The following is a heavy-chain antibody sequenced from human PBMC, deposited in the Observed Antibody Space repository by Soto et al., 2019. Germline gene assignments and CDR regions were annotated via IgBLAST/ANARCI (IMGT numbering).Heavy chain of an antibody. J-gene: IGHJ6*02. CDR2: ISAYNGNT. V-gene: IGHV1-18*04. CDR1: GYTFTSYG. D-gene: IGHD6-13*01. CDR3: ERDKVYSSRWFYYYYGMDV. Sequence: ASVKVSCKASGYTFTSYGISWVRQAPGQGLEWMGWISAYNGNTNYAQKLQGRVTMTTDTSTSTAYMELRSLRSDDTAVYYCERDKVYSSRWFYYYYGMDVWGQGTTVTVSS.